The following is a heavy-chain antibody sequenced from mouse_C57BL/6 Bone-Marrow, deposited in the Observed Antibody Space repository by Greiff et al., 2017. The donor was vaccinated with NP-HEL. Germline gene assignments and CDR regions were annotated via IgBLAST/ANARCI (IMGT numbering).Heavy chain of an antibody. CDR2: IYPRSGNT. CDR1: GYTFTSYG. V-gene: IGHV1-81*01. D-gene: IGHD1-1*01. Sequence: VQLQQSGAELARPGASVKLSCKASGYTFTSYGISWVKQRTGQGLEWIGEIYPRSGNTYYNEKFKGKATLTADKSSSTAYMELRSLTSEDSAVYFCAIPLYYSGSSSYYFDYWGQGTTLTVSS. CDR3: AIPLYYSGSSSYYFDY. J-gene: IGHJ2*01.